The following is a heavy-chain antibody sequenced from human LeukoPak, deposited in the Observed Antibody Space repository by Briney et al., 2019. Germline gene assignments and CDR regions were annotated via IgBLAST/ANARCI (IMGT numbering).Heavy chain of an antibody. CDR2: IYYSGSS. D-gene: IGHD5-24*01. J-gene: IGHJ4*02. V-gene: IGHV4-39*01. Sequence: SETLSLTCTVSGGSISSGSYYWGWIRQPPGKGLEWIGSIYYSGSSYYNPSLKSRVTIPVDTSKNQFSLKLSSVTAADTAVYYCARRAHNSVYFDYWGQGTLVTVSS. CDR3: ARRAHNSVYFDY. CDR1: GGSISSGSYY.